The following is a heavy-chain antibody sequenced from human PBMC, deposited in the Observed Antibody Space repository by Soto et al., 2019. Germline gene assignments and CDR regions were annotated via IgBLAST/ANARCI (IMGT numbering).Heavy chain of an antibody. CDR3: AKEGQWLAPTNNWFDP. V-gene: IGHV3-23*01. Sequence: EVQLLESGGGLVQPGGSLRLSCAASGFTFSSYAMSWIRQAPGKGLEWVSAISGSGGSTYYADSVKGRFTISRDNSKNTLYLQMNSLRAEDTAVYYCAKEGQWLAPTNNWFDPWGQGTLVTVSS. CDR2: ISGSGGST. J-gene: IGHJ5*02. D-gene: IGHD6-19*01. CDR1: GFTFSSYA.